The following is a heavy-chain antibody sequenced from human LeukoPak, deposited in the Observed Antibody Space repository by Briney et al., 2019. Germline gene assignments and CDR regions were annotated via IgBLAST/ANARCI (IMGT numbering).Heavy chain of an antibody. D-gene: IGHD3-22*01. CDR3: ASRQGDYYDSSGYSH. Sequence: SETLSLTCAVSGVSISSGDYSWSWIRQPPGKGLEWIGYIYHSGSTYYNPSLKSRVTISVDRSKNQFSLKLSSVTAADTAVYYCASRQGDYYDSSGYSHWGQGTLVTVSS. V-gene: IGHV4-30-2*01. CDR1: GVSISSGDYS. CDR2: IYHSGST. J-gene: IGHJ4*02.